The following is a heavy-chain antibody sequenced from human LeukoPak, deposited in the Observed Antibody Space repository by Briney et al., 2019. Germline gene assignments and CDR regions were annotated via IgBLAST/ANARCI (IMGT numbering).Heavy chain of an antibody. V-gene: IGHV3-9*01. CDR1: GFPFDDYA. Sequence: GGSLRLSCAASGFPFDDYAMHWVRQIPGKGLEWVSGISWKSTIIGYADSVKGRFTISRDNAKNSLYLQMNSLRAEDTAVYYCASAAGGLWEGDYWGQGTLVTVSS. J-gene: IGHJ4*02. D-gene: IGHD1-26*01. CDR2: ISWKSTII. CDR3: ASAAGGLWEGDY.